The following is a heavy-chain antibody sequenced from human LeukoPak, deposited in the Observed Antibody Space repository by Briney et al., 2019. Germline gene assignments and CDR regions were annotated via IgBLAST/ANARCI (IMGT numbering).Heavy chain of an antibody. CDR3: AKDMYSSGWYPFDY. V-gene: IGHV3-7*03. CDR2: IKQDGSEQ. Sequence: GGSLRLSCAASGFTFTFYWMSWVRQAPGKGLEWVANIKQDGSEQYYVDSVKGRFTISRDNAKNSLYLQMNSLRAEDTALYYCAKDMYSSGWYPFDYWGQGTLVTVSS. J-gene: IGHJ4*02. CDR1: GFTFTFYW. D-gene: IGHD6-19*01.